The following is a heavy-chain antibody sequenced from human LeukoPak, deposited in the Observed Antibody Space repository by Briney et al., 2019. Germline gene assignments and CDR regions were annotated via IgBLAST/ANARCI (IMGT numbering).Heavy chain of an antibody. CDR2: IYSGGST. Sequence: GGSLRLSCAASGFTFSSNYMSWVRQAPGKGLEWVSVIYSGGSTYYSDSVKGRLTISRDNSKNKLYLQMKSLRAEDTAVYYFAKAVVYDYVWGSYRYKDYYYYMDVWGKGTTVTVSS. CDR3: AKAVVYDYVWGSYRYKDYYYYMDV. V-gene: IGHV3-53*01. D-gene: IGHD3-16*02. CDR1: GFTFSSNY. J-gene: IGHJ6*03.